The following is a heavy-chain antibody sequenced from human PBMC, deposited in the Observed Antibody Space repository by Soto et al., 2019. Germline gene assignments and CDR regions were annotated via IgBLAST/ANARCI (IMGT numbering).Heavy chain of an antibody. J-gene: IGHJ4*02. CDR3: AKCFPLIETYYYDSSGYYFDY. Sequence: ETLSLTCTVSGGSISSSSYYWGWIRQPPGKGLEWIGSIYYSGSTYYSPSLKSRVTISVDTSKNQFSLKLSSVTAADTAVYYCAKCFPLIETYYYDSSGYYFDYWGQGTLVTVSS. CDR1: GGSISSSSYY. D-gene: IGHD3-22*01. CDR2: IYYSGST. V-gene: IGHV4-39*01.